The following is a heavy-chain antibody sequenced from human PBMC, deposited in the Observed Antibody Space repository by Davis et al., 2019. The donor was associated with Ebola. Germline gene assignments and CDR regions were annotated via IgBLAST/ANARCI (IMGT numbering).Heavy chain of an antibody. Sequence: HTGASLRLSCAASAFTFSRYWMHWVRQAPGKGLVWVSRINSDGSSTSYADSVKGRFTISRDNAKNTLYLQMNSLRAEDTAVYYCARALRGGNPREDWGQGTLVTVS. CDR3: ARALRGGNPRED. CDR2: INSDGSST. V-gene: IGHV3-74*01. D-gene: IGHD4-23*01. CDR1: AFTFSRYW. J-gene: IGHJ4*02.